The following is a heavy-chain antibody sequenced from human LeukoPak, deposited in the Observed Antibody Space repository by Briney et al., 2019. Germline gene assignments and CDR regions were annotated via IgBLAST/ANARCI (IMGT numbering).Heavy chain of an antibody. V-gene: IGHV3-48*01. Sequence: GGSLRLSCADSAFTFRTCSMNWVRQAPGKGLEWVSYISSSSSTIYYADSVKGRFTISRDNAKNSLYLQMNSLRAEDTAVYYCARELLRWSAVDYWGQGTLVTVSS. D-gene: IGHD4-23*01. CDR2: ISSSSSTI. CDR1: AFTFRTCS. J-gene: IGHJ4*02. CDR3: ARELLRWSAVDY.